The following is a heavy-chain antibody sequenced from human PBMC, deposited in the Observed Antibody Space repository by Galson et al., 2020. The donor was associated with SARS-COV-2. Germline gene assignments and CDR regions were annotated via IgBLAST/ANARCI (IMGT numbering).Heavy chain of an antibody. V-gene: IGHV3-21*06. J-gene: IGHJ5*01. CDR3: AKEYRDDYNSGWFDS. Sequence: GESLKISCAASGFTFSKYGFIWVRQAPGKGLEWVSYIGRYGTYIYYGDSVTGRFTVSRDDAKSSLYLQMIGLRAEDTAVYYCAKEYRDDYNSGWFDSWGQDTLVSVSS. CDR1: GFTFSKYG. D-gene: IGHD4-4*01. CDR2: IGRYGTYI.